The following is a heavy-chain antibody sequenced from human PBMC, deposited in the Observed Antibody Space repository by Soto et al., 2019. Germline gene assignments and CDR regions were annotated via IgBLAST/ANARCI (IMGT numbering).Heavy chain of an antibody. CDR3: AKDTALGNGFGELLYHLFDY. Sequence: GGSLRLSCAASGFTFSSYAMSWVRQAPGKGLEWVSAISGSGGSTYYADSVKGRFTISRDNSKNTLYLQMNSLRAEDTAVYYCAKDTALGNGFGELLYHLFDYWGQGTLVTVSS. J-gene: IGHJ4*02. CDR1: GFTFSSYA. D-gene: IGHD3-10*01. V-gene: IGHV3-23*01. CDR2: ISGSGGST.